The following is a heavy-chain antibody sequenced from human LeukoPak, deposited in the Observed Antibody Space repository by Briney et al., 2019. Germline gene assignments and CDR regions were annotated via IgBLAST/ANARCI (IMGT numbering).Heavy chain of an antibody. D-gene: IGHD5-12*01. CDR3: ARHRTSRGYSGYDYSY. Sequence: GESLKISCKGSGYTFTNYWIGWVRQMPGKGLEWMGIMYPGDSDTRYSPSFQGQVTISADKSISTAYLQWSSLKASDTAMYYCARHRTSRGYSGYDYSYWGQGTLVTVSS. J-gene: IGHJ4*02. V-gene: IGHV5-51*01. CDR1: GYTFTNYW. CDR2: MYPGDSDT.